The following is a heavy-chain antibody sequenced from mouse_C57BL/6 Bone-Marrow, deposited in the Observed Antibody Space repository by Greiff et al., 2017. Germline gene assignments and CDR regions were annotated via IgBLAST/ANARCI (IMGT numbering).Heavy chain of an antibody. CDR3: ARDYSGSSYAGSRYAMDY. Sequence: VQLQQPGAELVMPGASVKLSCKASGYTFTSYWMHWVKQRPGQGLEWIGEIDPSDSYTNYNQKFKGKSTLTVDKSSSTAYIQLSSLTSEDSAVYYWARDYSGSSYAGSRYAMDYWGQGTSVTVSS. CDR1: GYTFTSYW. J-gene: IGHJ4*01. D-gene: IGHD1-1*01. CDR2: IDPSDSYT. V-gene: IGHV1-69*01.